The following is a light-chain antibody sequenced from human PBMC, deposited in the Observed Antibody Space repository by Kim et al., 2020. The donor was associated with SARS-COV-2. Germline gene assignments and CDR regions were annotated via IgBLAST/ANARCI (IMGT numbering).Light chain of an antibody. J-gene: IGKJ5*01. Sequence: ASSGDRVTITCRASQSISPWLAWYQQKPGKAPRLLIYEASSLENGVPSRFSGSGSGTEFTLTISSLQPDDFATYFCQQCTSYPITFGQGTRLEIK. CDR2: EAS. V-gene: IGKV1-5*03. CDR1: QSISPW. CDR3: QQCTSYPIT.